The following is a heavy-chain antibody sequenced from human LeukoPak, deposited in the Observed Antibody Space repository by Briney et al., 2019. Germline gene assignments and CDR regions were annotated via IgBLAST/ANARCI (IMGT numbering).Heavy chain of an antibody. CDR2: IYTSGST. CDR3: ARRARISITIFGVVTDPYYYYGMDV. Sequence: SETLSLTCTVSGGSISSYYWSWIRQPAGKGLEWIGRIYTSGSTNYNPSLKSRVTMSVDTSKNQFSLKLSSVTAADTAVYYCARRARISITIFGVVTDPYYYYGMDVWGQGTTVTVSS. J-gene: IGHJ6*02. D-gene: IGHD3-3*01. CDR1: GGSISSYY. V-gene: IGHV4-4*07.